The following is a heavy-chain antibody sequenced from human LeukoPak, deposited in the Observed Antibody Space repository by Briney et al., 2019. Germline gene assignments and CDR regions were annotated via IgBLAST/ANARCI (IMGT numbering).Heavy chain of an antibody. J-gene: IGHJ4*02. V-gene: IGHV1-58*01. CDR3: AALCYYDSSGYYYRDY. D-gene: IGHD3-22*01. CDR1: GFTFTSSA. Sequence: SVKVSCKASGFTFTSSAVQWVRQARGQRLEWIGWIVVGSGNTNYAQKFQERVTITRDMSTSTAYMELSSLRSEDTAVYYCAALCYYDSSGYYYRDYWGQGTLVTVSS. CDR2: IVVGSGNT.